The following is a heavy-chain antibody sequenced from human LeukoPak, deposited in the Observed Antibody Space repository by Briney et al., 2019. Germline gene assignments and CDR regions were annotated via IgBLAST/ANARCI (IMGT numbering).Heavy chain of an antibody. Sequence: GGSLRLSCAASGFTFSSYDMHWVRQATGKGLEWVSAIGTAGDTYYPGSVKGRFTISRENAKNSLYLQMNSLRAGDTAVYYCARGMVRGVITPPFDPWGQGTLFTVSS. D-gene: IGHD3-10*01. CDR3: ARGMVRGVITPPFDP. V-gene: IGHV3-13*04. CDR2: IGTAGDT. J-gene: IGHJ5*02. CDR1: GFTFSSYD.